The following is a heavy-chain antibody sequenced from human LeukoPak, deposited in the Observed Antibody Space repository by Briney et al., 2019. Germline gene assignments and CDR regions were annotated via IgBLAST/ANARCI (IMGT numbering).Heavy chain of an antibody. J-gene: IGHJ3*01. CDR2: IYHSGST. D-gene: IGHD2/OR15-2a*01. CDR1: GGSISSYY. CDR3: ARLSRVKDSFDE. Sequence: SETLSLTCTGSGGSISSYYWSWIWQPPGKGLEWIGYIYHSGSTKYNPSLKSRVTTSVDTSKNQFSLKVSSVTAADTAVYYCARLSRVKDSFDEWGQGTMVTVSS. V-gene: IGHV4-59*01.